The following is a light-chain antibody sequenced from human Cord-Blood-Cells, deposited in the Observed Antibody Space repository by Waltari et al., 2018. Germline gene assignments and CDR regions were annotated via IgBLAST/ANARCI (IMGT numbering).Light chain of an antibody. CDR2: RNN. CDR3: AAWDDSLSGWV. CDR1: SSNIGSTH. Sequence: QSVLTQPPSASGTPGQRVTISCSGSSSNIGSTHVYWYQQLPGPAPKLLIYRNNQRPSGVPDRFSGSKSGTSASLAISGLRSEDEADYYCAAWDDSLSGWVFGGGTKLTVL. J-gene: IGLJ3*02. V-gene: IGLV1-47*01.